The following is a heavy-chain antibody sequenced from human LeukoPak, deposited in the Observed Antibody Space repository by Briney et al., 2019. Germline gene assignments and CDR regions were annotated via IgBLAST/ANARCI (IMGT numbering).Heavy chain of an antibody. D-gene: IGHD1-26*01. CDR1: GFTFSSYA. CDR3: AKDFGWELLSPGAFDI. CDR2: IRYDGSNK. V-gene: IGHV3-30*02. J-gene: IGHJ3*02. Sequence: GGSLRLSCAASGFTFSSYAMSWVRQAPGKGLEWVAFIRYDGSNKYYADSGKGRFTISRDNSKNTLYLQMNSLRAEDTAVYYCAKDFGWELLSPGAFDIWGQGTMVTVSS.